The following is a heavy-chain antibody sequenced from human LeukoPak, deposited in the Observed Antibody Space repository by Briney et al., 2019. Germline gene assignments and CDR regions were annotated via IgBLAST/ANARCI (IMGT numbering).Heavy chain of an antibody. CDR3: ARETATVMGAFDI. Sequence: GGSLRLSCAASGFTFSSYWMSWVRQAPGKGLEWVANIKQDGSEKYYVDSVKGRFTISRDNAKNSLYLQMNSLRAEDTAVYYCARETATVMGAFDIWGQGTMVTVSS. CDR2: IKQDGSEK. D-gene: IGHD4-17*01. J-gene: IGHJ3*02. CDR1: GFTFSSYW. V-gene: IGHV3-7*01.